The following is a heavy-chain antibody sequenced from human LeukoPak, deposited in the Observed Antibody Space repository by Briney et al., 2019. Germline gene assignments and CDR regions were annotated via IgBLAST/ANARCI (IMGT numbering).Heavy chain of an antibody. D-gene: IGHD3-10*01. J-gene: IGHJ4*02. V-gene: IGHV3-30*18. Sequence: PGGSLRLSCAASGFTFSSYGMHWVRQAPGKGLEWVAVISYDGSNKYYADSVKGRFTISGDNSKNTLYLQMNSLRAEDTAVYYCAKEWTGWGQGTLVTVSS. CDR2: ISYDGSNK. CDR3: AKEWTG. CDR1: GFTFSSYG.